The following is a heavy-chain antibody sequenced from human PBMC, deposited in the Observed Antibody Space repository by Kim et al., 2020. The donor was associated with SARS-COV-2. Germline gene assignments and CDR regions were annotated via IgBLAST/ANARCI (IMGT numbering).Heavy chain of an antibody. CDR1: GFTFSSYA. J-gene: IGHJ6*02. Sequence: GGSLRLSCAASGFTFSSYAMHWVRQAPGKGLEWVAVISYDGSNKYYADSVKGRFTISRDNSKNTLYLQMNSLRAEDTAVYYCARDIYGDYYYGMDVWGQGTTVTVSS. CDR2: ISYDGSNK. CDR3: ARDIYGDYYYGMDV. D-gene: IGHD4-17*01. V-gene: IGHV3-30-3*01.